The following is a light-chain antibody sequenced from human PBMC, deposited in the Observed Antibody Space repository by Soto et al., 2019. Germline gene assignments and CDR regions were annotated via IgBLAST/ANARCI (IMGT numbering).Light chain of an antibody. J-gene: IGLJ1*01. CDR2: YDS. Sequence: SYELTQPPSVSVAPGKTARITCGGDNIGNKSVHWYQQKPGQAPVLVIYYDSDRPSGIPERFSGSNSGNTATLTISRVEAEDEADYDCQVWDSSSDHRFGTGTKLTVL. CDR3: QVWDSSSDHR. CDR1: NIGNKS. V-gene: IGLV3-21*04.